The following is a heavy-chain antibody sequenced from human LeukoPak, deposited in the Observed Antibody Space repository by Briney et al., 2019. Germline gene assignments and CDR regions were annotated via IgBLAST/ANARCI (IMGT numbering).Heavy chain of an antibody. Sequence: SETLSLTCTVSGGSISSSSYYWGWIRQPPGKGLEWIGSIYYSVSTYDNPSLKSRVTISVDTSKNQFSLKLSSVTAADTAVYFCARGPIAAAGNWFDPWGQGTLVTVSS. D-gene: IGHD6-13*01. CDR3: ARGPIAAAGNWFDP. J-gene: IGHJ5*02. V-gene: IGHV4-39*07. CDR2: IYYSVST. CDR1: GGSISSSSYY.